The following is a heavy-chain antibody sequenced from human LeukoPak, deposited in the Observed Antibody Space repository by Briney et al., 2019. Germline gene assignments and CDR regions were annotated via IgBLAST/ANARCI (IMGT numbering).Heavy chain of an antibody. D-gene: IGHD3-22*01. J-gene: IGHJ4*02. CDR2: IYYSGST. Sequence: PSETLSLTCTVSGGSISSYYWSWIRQPPGKGLEWIGYIYYSGSTNYNPSLKSRVTMSVDTSKNQFSLKLSSVTAADTAVYYCAREGRYYYDSSGYYFDWGQGTLVTVSS. CDR1: GGSISSYY. CDR3: AREGRYYYDSSGYYFD. V-gene: IGHV4-59*12.